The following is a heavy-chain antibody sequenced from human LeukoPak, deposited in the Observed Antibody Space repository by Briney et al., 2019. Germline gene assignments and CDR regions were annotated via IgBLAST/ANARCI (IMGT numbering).Heavy chain of an antibody. CDR3: ARGATTYGWFDP. CDR2: ICYSGST. V-gene: IGHV4-39*07. CDR1: GGSISSSSYY. Sequence: PSETLSLTCTVSGGSISSSSYYWGWIRQPPGKGLEWIGSICYSGSTYYNPSLKSRVTISVDTSKNQFSLQLSSVTAADTAVYYCARGATTYGWFDPWGQGTLVTVSS. J-gene: IGHJ5*02. D-gene: IGHD1-26*01.